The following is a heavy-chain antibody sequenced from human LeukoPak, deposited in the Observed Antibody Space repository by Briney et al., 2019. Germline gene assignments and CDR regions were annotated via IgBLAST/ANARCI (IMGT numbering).Heavy chain of an antibody. CDR1: GYRFTGYY. CDR3: ASGRDGYNHDY. J-gene: IGHJ4*02. D-gene: IGHD5-24*01. V-gene: IGHV1-46*01. Sequence: ASVKVSCKASGYRFTGYYIHWVRQAPGQGLEWMGIINPSGGSTSYAQKFQGRVTMTRDTSTSTVYMELSSLRSEDTAVYYCASGRDGYNHDYWGQGTLVTVSS. CDR2: INPSGGST.